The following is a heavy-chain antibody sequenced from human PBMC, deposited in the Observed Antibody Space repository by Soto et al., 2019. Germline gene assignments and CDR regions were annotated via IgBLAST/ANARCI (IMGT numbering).Heavy chain of an antibody. V-gene: IGHV3-30-3*01. D-gene: IGHD6-13*01. CDR2: ISYDGSNK. CDR3: ARGPHRIAATSGFDY. Sequence: GALRLSCAASGFTFSSYAMHWVRQAPGKGLEWVTIISYDGSNKYYADSVKGRFTISRDNSKNTLYLQMNSLRAEDTAVYYCARGPHRIAATSGFDYWGQGTLVTVSS. CDR1: GFTFSSYA. J-gene: IGHJ4*02.